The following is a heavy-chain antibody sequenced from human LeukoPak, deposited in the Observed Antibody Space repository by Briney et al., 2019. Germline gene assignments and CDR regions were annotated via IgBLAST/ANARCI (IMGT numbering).Heavy chain of an antibody. CDR2: IKEDGSKT. CDR1: QFTFSSYW. CDR3: ARYVTALGY. Sequence: PGGSLRLSCAASQFTFSSYWMSWVRQAPGKGLEWVANIKEDGSKTYYVDSVKGRFTISRDNAKNSLYLQMNSLRAEDTALYYCARYVTALGYWGQGTLVTVSS. J-gene: IGHJ4*02. D-gene: IGHD2-21*02. V-gene: IGHV3-7*03.